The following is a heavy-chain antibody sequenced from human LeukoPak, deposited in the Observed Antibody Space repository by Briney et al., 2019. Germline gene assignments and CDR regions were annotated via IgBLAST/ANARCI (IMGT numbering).Heavy chain of an antibody. CDR2: ISGSGGST. J-gene: IGHJ4*02. D-gene: IGHD5-18*01. V-gene: IGHV3-23*01. CDR1: GFTFSSYS. CDR3: AKDYRGYSYGLDPDY. Sequence: GGSLRLSCAASGFTFSSYSMNWVRQAPGKGLEWVSAISGSGGSTYYADSVKGRFTISRDNSKNTLYLQMNSLRAEDTAVYYCAKDYRGYSYGLDPDYWGQGTLVTVSS.